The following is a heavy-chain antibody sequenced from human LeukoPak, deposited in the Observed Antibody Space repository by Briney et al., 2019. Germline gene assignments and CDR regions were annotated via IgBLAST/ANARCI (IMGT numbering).Heavy chain of an antibody. CDR1: GYTFTSYG. V-gene: IGHV1-69*05. Sequence: ASVKVPCRASGYTFTSYGFSWVRQAPGQGLEWMGGIIPIFGTANYAQKFQGRVTITTDESTSTAYMELSSLRSEDTAVYYCARGGHGYCSGGSCYSRNLYYFDYWGQGTLVTVSS. CDR2: IIPIFGTA. D-gene: IGHD2-15*01. J-gene: IGHJ4*02. CDR3: ARGGHGYCSGGSCYSRNLYYFDY.